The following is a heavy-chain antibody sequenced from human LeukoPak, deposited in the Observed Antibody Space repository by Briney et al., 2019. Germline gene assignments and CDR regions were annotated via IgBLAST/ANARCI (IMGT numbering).Heavy chain of an antibody. Sequence: GGSLRLSCAGSGFTFSSYAMSWVRQAPGKGLEWASAISGSGGSTYYADSVKGRFTISRDNSKNTLYLQMNSLRAEDTAVYYCAKDRYYDSSGYYAPGYYFDYWGQGTLVTVCS. J-gene: IGHJ4*02. D-gene: IGHD3-22*01. CDR1: GFTFSSYA. V-gene: IGHV3-23*01. CDR2: ISGSGGST. CDR3: AKDRYYDSSGYYAPGYYFDY.